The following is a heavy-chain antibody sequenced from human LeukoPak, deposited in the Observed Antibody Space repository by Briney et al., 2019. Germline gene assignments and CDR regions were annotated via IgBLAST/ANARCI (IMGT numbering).Heavy chain of an antibody. CDR3: ARARSGWYLGQFDY. V-gene: IGHV3-30*04. CDR1: GFIFSSDA. D-gene: IGHD6-19*01. J-gene: IGHJ4*02. CDR2: ISYDGSNK. Sequence: PGGSLRLSCVVSGFIFSSDAMHWVRQAPGKGLEWVAVISYDGSNKYYADSVKGRFTISRDNSKNTLYLQMNSLRPEDTAVYYCARARSGWYLGQFDYWGQGTLVTVSS.